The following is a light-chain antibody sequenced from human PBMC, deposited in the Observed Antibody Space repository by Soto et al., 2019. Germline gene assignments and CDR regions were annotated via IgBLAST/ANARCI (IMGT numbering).Light chain of an antibody. CDR2: GAS. J-gene: IGKJ4*01. CDR3: QQYNNWPRT. Sequence: RSTPYSKASQSVSSYLAWYKQTPGQAPRXXSYGASTRATGTPARFSGSASGTEFTLTTSSLQSADFEVYSRQQYNNWPRTIGGGTKVDIK. CDR1: QSVSSY. V-gene: IGKV3-15*01.